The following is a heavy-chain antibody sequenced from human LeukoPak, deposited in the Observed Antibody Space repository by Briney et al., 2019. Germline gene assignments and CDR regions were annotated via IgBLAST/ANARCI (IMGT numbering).Heavy chain of an antibody. CDR2: IIPIFGTA. D-gene: IGHD3-10*01. Sequence: ASVKVSCKASGGTFSSYAISWVRQAPGRGLEWMGGIIPIFGTANYAQKFQGRVTITADESTSTAYMELSSLRSEDTAVYYCARDRGEVLLDYWGQGTLVTVSS. CDR3: ARDRGEVLLDY. CDR1: GGTFSSYA. J-gene: IGHJ4*02. V-gene: IGHV1-69*01.